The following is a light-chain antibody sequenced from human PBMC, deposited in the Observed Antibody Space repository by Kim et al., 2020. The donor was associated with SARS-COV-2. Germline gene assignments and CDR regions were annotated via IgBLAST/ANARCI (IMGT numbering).Light chain of an antibody. V-gene: IGKV3-15*01. CDR1: QSVSRN. Sequence: EIVLTQSPATLSLSPGERATLSCRASQSVSRNLAWYQQKPGQAPRLLIYATSTRATGIPDRFSGSGSGTEFTLTISSLQSEDFAFYYCQQYNNWPPWTFGQGTKVDIK. CDR2: ATS. J-gene: IGKJ1*01. CDR3: QQYNNWPPWT.